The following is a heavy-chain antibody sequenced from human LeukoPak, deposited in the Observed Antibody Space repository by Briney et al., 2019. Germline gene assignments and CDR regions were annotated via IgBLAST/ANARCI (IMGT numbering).Heavy chain of an antibody. CDR3: ARENNLVAWLHFDY. CDR1: GGSISSSNW. J-gene: IGHJ4*02. CDR2: IYHSGST. D-gene: IGHD3-9*01. V-gene: IGHV4-4*02. Sequence: PSETLSLTCAVSGGSISSSNWWSWVRQPPGKGLEWIGEIYHSGSTNYNPSLKSRVTISVDKSKNQFSLQLNSVTPEDAAVYYCARENNLVAWLHFDYWGQGTLVTVSS.